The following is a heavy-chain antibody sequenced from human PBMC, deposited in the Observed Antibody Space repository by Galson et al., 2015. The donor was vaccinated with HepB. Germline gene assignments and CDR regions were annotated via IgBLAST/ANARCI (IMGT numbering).Heavy chain of an antibody. V-gene: IGHV3-15*01. CDR2: IKSRTDGGAT. CDR3: STDARHYFAY. CDR1: GFTFRNAW. J-gene: IGHJ4*02. Sequence: SLRLSCAASGFTFRNAWMSWVRQAPGKGLEWVGRIKSRTDGGATDYAAPVKGRFTISRDDSKNTLYLHMGSLKTDDTAVYFCSTDARHYFAYRGQGTLVTVSS. D-gene: IGHD6-25*01.